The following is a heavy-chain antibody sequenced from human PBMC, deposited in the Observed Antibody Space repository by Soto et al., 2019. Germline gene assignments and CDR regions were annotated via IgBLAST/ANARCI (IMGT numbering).Heavy chain of an antibody. CDR2: ISGSGENT. CDR1: GFTFSNYA. V-gene: IGHV3-23*01. Sequence: EMQLLESGGGLVQPGGSLRLSCAASGFTFSNYAMSWVRQAPGKGLEWVSPISGSGENTYYADSVKGRFTISRDNSKNTLYLQMNNLRAEDTAVYYCAKTRGQSYYHAMDVWGQGTTVIVSS. J-gene: IGHJ6*02. CDR3: AKTRGQSYYHAMDV.